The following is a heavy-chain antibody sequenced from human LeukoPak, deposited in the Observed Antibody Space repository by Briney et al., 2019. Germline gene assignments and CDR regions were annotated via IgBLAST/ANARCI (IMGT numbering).Heavy chain of an antibody. D-gene: IGHD5-12*01. Sequence: SETLSLTCTVSGGSISSYYWSWIRQPAGKGLEWIGRIYTSGSTNYNPSLKSRVTMSVDTSKNQFSLKLSSVTAADTAVYYCARGAVHIVATIRVEFDPWGQGTLVTVSS. CDR3: ARGAVHIVATIRVEFDP. J-gene: IGHJ5*02. CDR1: GGSISSYY. CDR2: IYTSGST. V-gene: IGHV4-4*07.